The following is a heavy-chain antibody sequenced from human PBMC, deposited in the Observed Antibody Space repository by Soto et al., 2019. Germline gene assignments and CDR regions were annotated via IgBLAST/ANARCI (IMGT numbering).Heavy chain of an antibody. Sequence: SETLSLTCTVYGGSFSDYCWSWIRQPPGKGLEWIGYVYYRGSTFYNPSLKSRVTISVDTSKNQFSLKLSSVPAADTAVYYCARERPDGARLDPWGQGTLVTVSS. D-gene: IGHD6-6*01. CDR2: VYYRGST. CDR1: GGSFSDYC. V-gene: IGHV4-30-4*08. CDR3: ARERPDGARLDP. J-gene: IGHJ5*02.